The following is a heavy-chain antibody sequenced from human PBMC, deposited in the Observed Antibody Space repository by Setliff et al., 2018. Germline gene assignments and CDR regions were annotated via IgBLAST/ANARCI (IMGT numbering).Heavy chain of an antibody. CDR3: ARQRVVVGAPSWFDP. D-gene: IGHD2-15*01. CDR1: GYSISSDYY. Sequence: SETLSLTCDVSGYSISSDYYWGWIRQPPGRGLEWIGTIFYRGTTYYNLSLKSPVTISLGASKNQFSLTLTSVTAADTAIYYCARQRVVVGAPSWFDPWGQGTLVTVSS. CDR2: IFYRGTT. J-gene: IGHJ5*02. V-gene: IGHV4-38-2*01.